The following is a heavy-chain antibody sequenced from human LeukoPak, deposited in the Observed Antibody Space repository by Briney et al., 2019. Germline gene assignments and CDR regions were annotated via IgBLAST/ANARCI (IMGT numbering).Heavy chain of an antibody. CDR2: IKEDESEK. D-gene: IGHD3-10*01. V-gene: IGHV3-7*01. Sequence: GGSLRLSCATSGFTFSSYWMSWVRQAPGKGLEWVANIKEDESEKYYRDSVKGRFTISRDNAKNSLYLQMNSLRAEDTAVYYCARDYYGSGSPDYWGQGTLVTVSS. CDR1: GFTFSSYW. CDR3: ARDYYGSGSPDY. J-gene: IGHJ4*02.